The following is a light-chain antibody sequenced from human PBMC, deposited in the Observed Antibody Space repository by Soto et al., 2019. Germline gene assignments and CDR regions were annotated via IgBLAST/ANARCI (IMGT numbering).Light chain of an antibody. CDR3: QHYHRWPSFS. V-gene: IGKV3-15*01. CDR1: QNVATY. Sequence: EIVMTQSPATMSGSQGERVSLACRASQNVATYVTWYQHIPGQAPRLLIYDASTRATGVPARFSGSGSGTDFTLTITSLQSEDSAVYYCQHYHRWPSFSFGPGTKLEIK. J-gene: IGKJ2*01. CDR2: DAS.